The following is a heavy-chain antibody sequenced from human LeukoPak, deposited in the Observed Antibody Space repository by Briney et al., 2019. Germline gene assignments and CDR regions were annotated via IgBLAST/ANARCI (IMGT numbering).Heavy chain of an antibody. CDR1: GYTFTSYY. D-gene: IGHD3-10*01. Sequence: ASVKVSCKASGYTFTSYYMHWVRQAPGQGLEWLGRMDPNRGDTNYAQKFQGRVTMTRDTSISTAYMELSRMTSDDTAVYYWGSGGGGGFDYWGQGTLVTVSS. J-gene: IGHJ4*02. CDR2: MDPNRGDT. V-gene: IGHV1-2*06. CDR3: GSGGGGGFDY.